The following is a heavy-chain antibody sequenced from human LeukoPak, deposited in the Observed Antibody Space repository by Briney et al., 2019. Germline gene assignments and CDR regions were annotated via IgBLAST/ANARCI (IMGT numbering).Heavy chain of an antibody. CDR1: GFTLVDYG. Sequence: GGSLKPSREAVGFTLVDYGMSWARQPAGRGLGWGSAITISNRGSTGYGDSVRGRFTISRDNAKNSLYLQMNSLRAEDTALYHCVRCSRSSTSCYSAFDIWGQGTMVTVSS. CDR3: VRCSRSSTSCYSAFDI. J-gene: IGHJ3*02. V-gene: IGHV3-20*01. CDR2: ITISNRGST. D-gene: IGHD2-2*02.